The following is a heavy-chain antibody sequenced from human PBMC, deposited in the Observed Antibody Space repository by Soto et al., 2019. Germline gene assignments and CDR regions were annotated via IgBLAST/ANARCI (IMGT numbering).Heavy chain of an antibody. CDR1: GGSISSGGYS. CDR3: ASTWRGGLDV. V-gene: IGHV4-30-2*01. CDR2: IYHSGST. J-gene: IGHJ6*02. Sequence: QLQLQESGSGLVKPSQTLSLTCAVSGGSISSGGYSWSWIRQPPGKGLEWIGYIYHSGSTYYNPSLKSRVTISVDRSKTQFSLKLSSVTAADTAVYYCASTWRGGLDVWGQGTTVTVSS. D-gene: IGHD1-1*01.